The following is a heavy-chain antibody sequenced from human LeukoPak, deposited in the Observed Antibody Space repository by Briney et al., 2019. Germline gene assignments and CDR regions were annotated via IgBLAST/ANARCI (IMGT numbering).Heavy chain of an antibody. J-gene: IGHJ4*02. V-gene: IGHV3-53*01. CDR1: GFTVGTNY. Sequence: GGSLRLSCAASGFTVGTNYMSWVRQAPGKGLEWVSVIYSGGSTYYADSVKGRFTISRDNSKNTLFLQMNSLRAEGTAVYYCARGVYSNGYYFDYWGQGTLVTVSS. CDR2: IYSGGST. CDR3: ARGVYSNGYYFDY. D-gene: IGHD5-18*01.